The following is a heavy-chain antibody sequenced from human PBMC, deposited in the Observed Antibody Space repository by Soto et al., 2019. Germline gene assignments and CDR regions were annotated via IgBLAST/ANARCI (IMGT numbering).Heavy chain of an antibody. Sequence: GGSLRLSCEASGFSFSSFAMNWVRQAPGRGLEWVSYISDDGASIYYADSLKGRFTISRDNAKNSLSLQMNNLRAEDTAVYYCARENSVQAWLHHFDHWGLGTLVTV. J-gene: IGHJ4*02. D-gene: IGHD5-18*01. CDR3: ARENSVQAWLHHFDH. V-gene: IGHV3-21*05. CDR1: GFSFSSFA. CDR2: ISDDGASI.